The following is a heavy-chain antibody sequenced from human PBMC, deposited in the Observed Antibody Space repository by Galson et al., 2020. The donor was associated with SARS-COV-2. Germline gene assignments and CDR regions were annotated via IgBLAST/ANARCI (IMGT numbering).Heavy chain of an antibody. V-gene: IGHV1-46*01. Sequence: ASVKVSCKASGYTFTSYYMHWVRQAPGQGLEWMGIINPSGGSTSYAQKFQGRVTMTRDTSTSTVYMELSSLRSEDTAVYYCARDLDYGSGSYYGLVWTNYYYYYMDVWGKGTTVTVSS. CDR1: GYTFTSYY. D-gene: IGHD3-10*01. CDR2: INPSGGST. J-gene: IGHJ6*03. CDR3: ARDLDYGSGSYYGLVWTNYYYYYMDV.